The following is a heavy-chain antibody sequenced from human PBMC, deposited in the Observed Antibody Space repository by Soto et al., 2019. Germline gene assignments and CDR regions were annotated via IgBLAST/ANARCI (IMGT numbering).Heavy chain of an antibody. Sequence: GGSLRLSCAASGFTFSSYGMHWVRQAPGKGLEWVAVISYDGSNKYYADSVKGRFTISRDNSKNTLYLQMNSLRAEDTAVYYCAKDRAYDSSGYYHPSPLDYWGRGTLVTVSS. D-gene: IGHD3-22*01. J-gene: IGHJ4*02. CDR1: GFTFSSYG. V-gene: IGHV3-30*18. CDR2: ISYDGSNK. CDR3: AKDRAYDSSGYYHPSPLDY.